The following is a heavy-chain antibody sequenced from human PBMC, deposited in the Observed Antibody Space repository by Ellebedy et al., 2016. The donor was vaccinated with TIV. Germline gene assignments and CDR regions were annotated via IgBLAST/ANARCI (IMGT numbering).Heavy chain of an antibody. CDR2: VSAYNGNT. D-gene: IGHD4-17*01. Sequence: ASVKVSCXASGYTFTGYYMHWVRQAPGQGLEWMGWVSAYNGNTNYAQKLQGRVTMTTDTSTSTAYMELRSLRSDDTAVYYCASTTVPEENYYYYGMDVWGQGTTVTVSS. CDR3: ASTTVPEENYYYYGMDV. CDR1: GYTFTGYY. J-gene: IGHJ6*02. V-gene: IGHV1-18*04.